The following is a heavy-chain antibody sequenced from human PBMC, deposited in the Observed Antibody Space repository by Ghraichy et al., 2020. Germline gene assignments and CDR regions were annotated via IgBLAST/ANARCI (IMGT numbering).Heavy chain of an antibody. V-gene: IGHV3-66*01. J-gene: IGHJ4*02. D-gene: IGHD6-6*01. CDR1: GFTVSSNY. Sequence: GSLRLSCAASGFTVSSNYMSWVRQAPGKGLEWVSVIYSGGSTYYADSVKGRFTISRDNSKNTLYLQMNSLRAEDTAVYYCARVTSSDYFDYWGQGTLVTVSS. CDR3: ARVTSSDYFDY. CDR2: IYSGGST.